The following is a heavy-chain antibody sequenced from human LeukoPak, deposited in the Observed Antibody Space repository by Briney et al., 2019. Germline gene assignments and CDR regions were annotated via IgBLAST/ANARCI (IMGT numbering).Heavy chain of an antibody. CDR2: ISGSGGST. V-gene: IGHV3-23*01. Sequence: GGSLRLSCAVSGFSFSSYAMSWVRQAPGKGLEWVSAISGSGGSTYYADSVKGRFTISRDNSKNTLNLQMNSLRAEDTAVYYCAKGGYYGSGSWSYNWFDPWGQGTLVTVSS. CDR3: AKGGYYGSGSWSYNWFDP. CDR1: GFSFSSYA. D-gene: IGHD3-10*01. J-gene: IGHJ5*02.